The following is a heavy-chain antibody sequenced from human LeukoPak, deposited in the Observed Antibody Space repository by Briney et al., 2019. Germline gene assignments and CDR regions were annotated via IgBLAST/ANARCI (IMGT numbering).Heavy chain of an antibody. Sequence: SETLSLTCTVSGGSISGYYWSWIRQPPGKGLEWIGYIYYSGSTNYNPSLKSRVTMSVDTSKNQFSLKLSSVTAADTAVYYCARVGQWLVPDYWGQGTLVTVSS. CDR2: IYYSGST. CDR1: GGSISGYY. CDR3: ARVGQWLVPDY. J-gene: IGHJ4*02. V-gene: IGHV4-59*01. D-gene: IGHD6-19*01.